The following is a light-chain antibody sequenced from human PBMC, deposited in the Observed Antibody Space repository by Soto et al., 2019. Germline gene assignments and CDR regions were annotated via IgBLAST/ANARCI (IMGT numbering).Light chain of an antibody. J-gene: IGKJ1*01. CDR3: HQYGSIPWT. CDR1: QSVSSSY. CDR2: GAS. V-gene: IGKV3-20*01. Sequence: EIVLTQFPGTLSLSPGERATLSCRASQSVSSSYLAWYQQKPGQAPRLLIYGASSRATGIPDRFTGSGSGTDFTLTISRLEPEDFAVYYCHQYGSIPWTFAKGPRWKSN.